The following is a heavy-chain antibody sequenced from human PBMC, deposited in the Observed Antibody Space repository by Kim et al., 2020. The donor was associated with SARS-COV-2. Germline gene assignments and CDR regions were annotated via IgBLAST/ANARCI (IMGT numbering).Heavy chain of an antibody. CDR3: TEKGSSWAGYYYYGMDV. D-gene: IGHD6-13*01. J-gene: IGHJ6*02. V-gene: IGHV3-49*03. CDR1: GFTFGDYA. Sequence: GGSLRLSCTASGFTFGDYAMSWFRQAPGKGLEWVGFIRSKAYGGTTEYAASVKGRFTISRDDSKSIAYLQMNSLKTEDTAVYYCTEKGSSWAGYYYYGMDVWGQGTTVTVSS. CDR2: IRSKAYGGTT.